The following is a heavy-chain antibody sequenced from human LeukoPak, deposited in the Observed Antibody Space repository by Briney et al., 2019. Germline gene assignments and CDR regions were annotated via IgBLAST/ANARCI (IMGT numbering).Heavy chain of an antibody. J-gene: IGHJ4*02. D-gene: IGHD5-18*01. CDR2: IIPIFGTA. Sequence: SVKVSCKASGGTFSSYAISWVRQAPGQGLEWMGGIIPIFGTANYAQKFQGRVTITADESTSTAYMELSSLRSEDTAVYYCARVGYSYGYAYFDYWRQGTLVTVSS. CDR1: GGTFSSYA. V-gene: IGHV1-69*13. CDR3: ARVGYSYGYAYFDY.